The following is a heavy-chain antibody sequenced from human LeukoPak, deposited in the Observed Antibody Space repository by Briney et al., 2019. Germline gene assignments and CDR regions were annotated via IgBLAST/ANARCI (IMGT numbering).Heavy chain of an antibody. CDR2: IYFSGTP. CDR3: ARASSWYAGAWFDS. J-gene: IGHJ5*01. Sequence: PSETLSLTCTVSRGSIRTADYYWAWVRQPPGEGLEWLGSIYFSGTPYFNPSVKSRVAVYIDTSKNQFTLKVTSVNDSDAAEYCSARASSWYAGAWFDSWGKGTLVTVSS. D-gene: IGHD6-13*01. V-gene: IGHV4-39*01. CDR1: RGSIRTADYY.